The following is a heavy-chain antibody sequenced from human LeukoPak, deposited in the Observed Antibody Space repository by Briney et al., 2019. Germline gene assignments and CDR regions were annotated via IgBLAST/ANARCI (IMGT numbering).Heavy chain of an antibody. Sequence: YPSETLSLTCTVSGGSISSYYWSWIRQPPGKGLEWIGYIYYSGSTNYNPSLKSRVTISVDTSKNQFSLKLSSVTAADTAVYYCARVGVWFGELYNYVWGGYPAYYFDYWGQGTLVTVSS. CDR1: GGSISSYY. CDR2: IYYSGST. V-gene: IGHV4-59*01. D-gene: IGHD3-16*02. J-gene: IGHJ4*02. CDR3: ARVGVWFGELYNYVWGGYPAYYFDY.